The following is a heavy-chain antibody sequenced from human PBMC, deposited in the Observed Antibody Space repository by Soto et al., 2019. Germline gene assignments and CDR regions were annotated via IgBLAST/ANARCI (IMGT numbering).Heavy chain of an antibody. CDR1: LFTFSSYT. CDR3: ARDTYYGGLYFDY. Sequence: ALMHSRSSCLFTFSSYTMDLVHHNPGKGLEWVASISSSSSYIDYADSVKGRFTISRDNAKNSLHLQMNSLRAEDTAVYYCARDTYYGGLYFDYWGQGTLVTVSS. V-gene: IGHV3-21*01. D-gene: IGHD4-17*01. J-gene: IGHJ4*02. CDR2: ISSSSSYI.